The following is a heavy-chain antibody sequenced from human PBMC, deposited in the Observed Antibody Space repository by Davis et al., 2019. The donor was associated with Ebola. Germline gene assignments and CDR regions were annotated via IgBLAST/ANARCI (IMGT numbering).Heavy chain of an antibody. Sequence: SETLSLTCTVSGGSIRSGNSYWGWIRQSPGKGLEWIGSVYYSDTHYNPSLKSRVTISVDTSKNQFSLRLTSVTAADTAVYYCAGPGGYCSRTCCSFYLDFWGQGTLVTVSS. CDR2: VYYSDT. D-gene: IGHD2-2*01. CDR1: GGSIRSGNSY. J-gene: IGHJ4*02. V-gene: IGHV4-39*01. CDR3: AGPGGYCSRTCCSFYLDF.